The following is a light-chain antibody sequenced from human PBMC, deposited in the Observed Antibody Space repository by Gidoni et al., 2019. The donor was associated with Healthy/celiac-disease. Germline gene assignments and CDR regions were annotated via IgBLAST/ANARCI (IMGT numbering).Light chain of an antibody. CDR2: AVS. Sequence: DIQMTQSPSYLSASVGDRVNITCRESHSNSSYINWYQQKPGKAPKLLIYAVSRLQSGVPSRFSGSGSGTDFTLTISSLQPEDFATYYCQQSYSTPFTFGHGTRVDIK. V-gene: IGKV1-39*01. CDR1: HSNSSY. J-gene: IGKJ3*01. CDR3: QQSYSTPFT.